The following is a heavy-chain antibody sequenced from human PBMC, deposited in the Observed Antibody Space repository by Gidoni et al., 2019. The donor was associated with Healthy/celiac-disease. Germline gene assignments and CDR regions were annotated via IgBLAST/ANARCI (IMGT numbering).Heavy chain of an antibody. CDR3: ARDYYGSGSYYVT. V-gene: IGHV4-31*03. CDR1: VASISSGGYY. J-gene: IGHJ5*02. CDR2: IYYSGST. D-gene: IGHD3-10*01. Sequence: QVQLHESVPGLVKPSQTLSPTCTVSVASISSGGYYWSWIRQHPGKGLAWIGYIYYSGSTYYNPSIKSRVTISVDTSKKQFSLKLSSVTAADTAVYYCARDYYGSGSYYVTWGQGTLVTVSS.